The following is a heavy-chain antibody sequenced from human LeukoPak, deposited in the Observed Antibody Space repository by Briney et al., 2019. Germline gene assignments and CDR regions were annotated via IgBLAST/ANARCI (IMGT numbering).Heavy chain of an antibody. CDR3: ENGGGSSSGRLPDS. CDR2: IWYDGSKE. Sequence: PGGSLRLSCAASGFTFNTYAMHWVRQAPGKGLEWVAIIWYDGSKEYYADSVKGRFTISRDNSKNTLSLQMNSLRAEDTAVYYCENGGGSSSGRLPDSWGQGTLVTVSS. V-gene: IGHV3-33*08. D-gene: IGHD1-26*01. J-gene: IGHJ4*02. CDR1: GFTFNTYA.